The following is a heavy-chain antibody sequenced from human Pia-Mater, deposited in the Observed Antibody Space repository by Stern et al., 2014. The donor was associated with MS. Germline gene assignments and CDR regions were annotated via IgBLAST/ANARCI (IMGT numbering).Heavy chain of an antibody. V-gene: IGHV3-30-3*01. CDR2: ISFDGNKK. CDR3: ARGYSSGWLFLLDY. J-gene: IGHJ4*02. Sequence: VQLVESGGGVVQPGTSLRLSCAASGSTFSTYPIHWVRQAPGKGLEWVAVISFDGNKKYFADSVKGRFTISRDNSKNTMYLQMNSLRDEDTAIYYCARGYSSGWLFLLDYWGQGTLVIVSS. D-gene: IGHD6-19*01. CDR1: GSTFSTYP.